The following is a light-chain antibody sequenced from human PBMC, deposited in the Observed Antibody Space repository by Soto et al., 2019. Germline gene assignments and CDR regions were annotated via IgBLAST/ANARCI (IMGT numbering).Light chain of an antibody. CDR3: QHYNSYPWT. CDR2: KAS. V-gene: IGKV1-5*03. Sequence: DIQMTQSPSTLSASVGDRVTITCRASQSISSWLAWYQRKPGKAPNLLIYKASSLESGVPSRFSGSGSGTEFTLSISSLQPDDFSTYYCQHYNSYPWTFGQGTKVEIK. J-gene: IGKJ1*01. CDR1: QSISSW.